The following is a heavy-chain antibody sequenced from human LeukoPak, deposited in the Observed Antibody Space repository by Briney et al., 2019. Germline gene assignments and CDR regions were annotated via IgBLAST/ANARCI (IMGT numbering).Heavy chain of an antibody. D-gene: IGHD2-2*01. Sequence: ASVKVSCKASGYTFTSYYMHWVRQAPGQGLEWMGWISAYNGNTNYAQKLQGRVTMTTDTSTSTAYMELRSLRSDDTAVYYCARDRLRGYCSSTSCSPYYYYMDVWGKGTTVTVSS. J-gene: IGHJ6*03. CDR3: ARDRLRGYCSSTSCSPYYYYMDV. CDR1: GYTFTSYY. V-gene: IGHV1-18*04. CDR2: ISAYNGNT.